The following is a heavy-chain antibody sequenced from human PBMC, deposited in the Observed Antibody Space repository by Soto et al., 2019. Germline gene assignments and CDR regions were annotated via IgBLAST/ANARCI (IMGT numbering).Heavy chain of an antibody. CDR2: IKQDGSVQ. CDR1: GFTFSRFW. Sequence: PGGSLRLSCAASGFTFSRFWMSWVRQAPGKGLEWVANIKQDGSVQYYVDSVKGRFTISRDNDKNSLYLQMNSLRAEDTAVYYCANGWGFGAPHGMDVWGQGTTVTVYS. D-gene: IGHD3-10*01. CDR3: ANGWGFGAPHGMDV. J-gene: IGHJ6*02. V-gene: IGHV3-7*03.